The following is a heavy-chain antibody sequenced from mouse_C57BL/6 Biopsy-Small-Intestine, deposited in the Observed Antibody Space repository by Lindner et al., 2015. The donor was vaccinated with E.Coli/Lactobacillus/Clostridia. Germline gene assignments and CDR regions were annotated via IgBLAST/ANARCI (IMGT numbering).Heavy chain of an antibody. Sequence: VQLQESGVELVRPGSSVKMSCKTSGYTFTRFAISWVKQRPGQGLEWIGYVYGGNGYNEYNEKLKGKVTLTSDTSSSTAYMQLSSLTSEDSAIYFCASIRFAYWGHGTLVTVSA. CDR3: ASIRFAY. J-gene: IGHJ3*01. CDR1: GYTFTRFA. V-gene: IGHV1-58*01. CDR2: VYGGNGYN.